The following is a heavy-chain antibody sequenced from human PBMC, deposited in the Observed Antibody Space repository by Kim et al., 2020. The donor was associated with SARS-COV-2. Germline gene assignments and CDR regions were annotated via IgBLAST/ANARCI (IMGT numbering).Heavy chain of an antibody. CDR3: WREGFYGDYGVLGY. V-gene: IGHV4-34*01. Sequence: SETLSLTCAVYGGSFSGYYWSWIRQPPGKGLEWIGEINHSGSTNYNPSLKSRVNISVYTSKNQFSLTLSSVTAADTAVYYCWREGFYGDYGVLGYGGQGTLVTVSS. J-gene: IGHJ4*02. D-gene: IGHD4-17*01. CDR1: GGSFSGYY. CDR2: INHSGST.